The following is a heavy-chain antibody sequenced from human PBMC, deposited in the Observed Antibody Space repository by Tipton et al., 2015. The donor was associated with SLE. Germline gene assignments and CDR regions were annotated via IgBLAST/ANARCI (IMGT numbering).Heavy chain of an antibody. CDR1: GGSISSSSYY. D-gene: IGHD3-22*01. Sequence: TLSLTCTVSGGSISSSSYYWGWIRQPPGKGLEWIGSIYYSGSTYYNPSLKSRVTISVDTSKNQFSRKLSSVTAADTAVYYCARGPLITMIVVVINGYFDYWGQGTLVTVSS. CDR3: ARGPLITMIVVVINGYFDY. J-gene: IGHJ4*02. CDR2: IYYSGST. V-gene: IGHV4-39*01.